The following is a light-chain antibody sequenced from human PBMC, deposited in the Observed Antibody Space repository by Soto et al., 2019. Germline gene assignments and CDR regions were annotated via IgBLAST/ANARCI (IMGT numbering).Light chain of an antibody. Sequence: QSALTQPASVSGSLGQSITISCTGTTRDIAGYNYISWYQQLPGKAPKLMIYQVTIRPSGISNRFSGSKSGNTASLTISGLQAEDEADYYCCSYRSGTAPYYVFGTGTKLTVL. CDR3: CSYRSGTAPYYV. V-gene: IGLV2-14*01. CDR2: QVT. CDR1: TRDIAGYNY. J-gene: IGLJ1*01.